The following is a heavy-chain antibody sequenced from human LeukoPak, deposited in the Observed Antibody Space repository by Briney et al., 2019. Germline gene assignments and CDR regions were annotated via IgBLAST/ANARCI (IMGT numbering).Heavy chain of an antibody. CDR1: GXSFSGYY. D-gene: IGHD2-2*01. CDR2: INHSGST. CDR3: AQLPLRY. J-gene: IGHJ4*02. Sequence: SETLSLTCAVSGXSFSGYYWSWIRQPPGKGLEWIGEINHSGSTNYNPSLKSRATISVDTSKSQFPLRLYSVTAADTAVYYCAQLPLRYWGQGTLVTVSS. V-gene: IGHV4-34*01.